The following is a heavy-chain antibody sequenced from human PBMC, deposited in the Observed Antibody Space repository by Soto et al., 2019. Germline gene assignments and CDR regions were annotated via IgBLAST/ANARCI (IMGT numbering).Heavy chain of an antibody. CDR3: ATASNYDILTLGYYSHYGMDV. V-gene: IGHV1-18*01. Sequence: ASVKVSCKASGYTFTSYVISGVRQAPGQGLEGMGLISSYNGNTNYAQKLQGRVTMTTDTSTSTAYMELRSLRYDDTAVYYCATASNYDILTLGYYSHYGMDVWGQGTTVTVSS. CDR2: ISSYNGNT. D-gene: IGHD3-9*01. CDR1: GYTFTSYV. J-gene: IGHJ6*02.